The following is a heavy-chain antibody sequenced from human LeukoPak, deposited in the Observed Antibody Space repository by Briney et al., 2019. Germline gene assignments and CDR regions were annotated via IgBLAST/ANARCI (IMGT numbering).Heavy chain of an antibody. Sequence: GGSLRLSCAASGFTFSSYTMRWIRQAPGKGLEWVSSISGSNSYIFYADSVKGRFTVSRDNAKDSLYLQMNSLRAEDTAVYYCARALTTLTYEGYWGQGTLVTVSS. CDR1: GFTFSSYT. CDR2: ISGSNSYI. CDR3: ARALTTLTYEGY. V-gene: IGHV3-21*01. J-gene: IGHJ4*02. D-gene: IGHD1-1*01.